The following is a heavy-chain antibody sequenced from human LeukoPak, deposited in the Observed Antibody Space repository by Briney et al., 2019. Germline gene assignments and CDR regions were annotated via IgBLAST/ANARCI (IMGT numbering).Heavy chain of an antibody. D-gene: IGHD1-26*01. CDR3: ARGATTDY. Sequence: ASVKVSCKASGYTFTSYGISWVRQAPGQGLEWVGWISSYSGSTEYALKLQGRVTMTTETSTNTAYMELRSLRSDDTAVYYCARGATTDYWGQGTLVTVSS. CDR1: GYTFTSYG. CDR2: ISSYSGST. V-gene: IGHV1-18*01. J-gene: IGHJ4*02.